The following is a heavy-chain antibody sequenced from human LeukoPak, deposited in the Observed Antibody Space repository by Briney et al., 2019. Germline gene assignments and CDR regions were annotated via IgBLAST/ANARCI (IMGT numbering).Heavy chain of an antibody. CDR1: GFTFSSYA. CDR2: ISGSGGST. CDR3: AKDMEHDYGGNLDY. J-gene: IGHJ4*02. D-gene: IGHD4-23*01. Sequence: PGGSLRLSCAASGFTFSSYAMSWVRQAPGKGLEWVSAISGSGGSTYYADSVKGRFTISRDNSKNTLYLQMNSLRAKDTAVYYCAKDMEHDYGGNLDYWGQGTLVTVSS. V-gene: IGHV3-23*01.